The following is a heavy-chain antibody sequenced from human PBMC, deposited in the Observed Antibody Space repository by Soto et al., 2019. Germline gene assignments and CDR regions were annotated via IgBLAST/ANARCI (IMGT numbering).Heavy chain of an antibody. D-gene: IGHD3-10*01. CDR2: IKSKTDAGTT. Sequence: EVQLVESGGGLAEPGGSLRLSCAASGFSFTKAWMNWVRQAPGKGLEWVGRIKSKTDAGTTYYAAPVNGRFTVSRDDSKNTLYLQMNSLKIEDTPVYYCAADSRGPMAPHFDYWGQGDLVTVPS. J-gene: IGHJ4*02. CDR1: GFSFTKAW. CDR3: AADSRGPMAPHFDY. V-gene: IGHV3-15*07.